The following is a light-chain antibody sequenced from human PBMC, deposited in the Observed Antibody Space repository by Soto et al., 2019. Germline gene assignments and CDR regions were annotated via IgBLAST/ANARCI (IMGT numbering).Light chain of an antibody. CDR1: QSISSS. V-gene: IGKV1-39*01. Sequence: DTNMPQFPSSLLPSVATRVPTASRASQSISSSLNWYQQTPGKAPQLLIYAASSLHSGVPSRFSASGSGTDFTLTISSLQPEDFATYYCQQSYSSPSTFGQGTKVDIK. CDR3: QQSYSSPST. CDR2: AAS. J-gene: IGKJ1*01.